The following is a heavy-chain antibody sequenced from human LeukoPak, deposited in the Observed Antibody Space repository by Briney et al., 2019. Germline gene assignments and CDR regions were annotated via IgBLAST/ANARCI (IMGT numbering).Heavy chain of an antibody. D-gene: IGHD6-13*01. J-gene: IGHJ4*02. V-gene: IGHV4-59*01. CDR1: GGSISSYY. Sequence: SETLSLTCTVSGGSISSYYWSWIRQPPGKGLEWIGYIYYSGSTNYNPSLKSRVTIAVDTSKNQFSLRLNPVTAADTAVYYCAMAYSSSWYYFDYWGQGTLVTVSS. CDR3: AMAYSSSWYYFDY. CDR2: IYYSGST.